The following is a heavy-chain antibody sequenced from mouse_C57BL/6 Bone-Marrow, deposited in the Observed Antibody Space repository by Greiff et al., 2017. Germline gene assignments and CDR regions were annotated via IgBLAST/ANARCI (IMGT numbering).Heavy chain of an antibody. Sequence: VQLQQSGAELVKPGASVKLSCKASGYTFTSYWMHWVKQRPGQGLEWIGMIHPNSGSTNYNEKFKSKATLTVDKSSSTAYMQLSSLTSEDSAVYYCARSYYSNYAAWFAYWGQGTLVTVSA. CDR1: GYTFTSYW. J-gene: IGHJ3*01. V-gene: IGHV1-64*01. D-gene: IGHD2-5*01. CDR3: ARSYYSNYAAWFAY. CDR2: IHPNSGST.